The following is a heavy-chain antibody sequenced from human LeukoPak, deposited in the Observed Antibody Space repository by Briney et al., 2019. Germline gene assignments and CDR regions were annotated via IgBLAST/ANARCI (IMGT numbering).Heavy chain of an antibody. J-gene: IGHJ4*02. D-gene: IGHD6-6*01. V-gene: IGHV3-64*01. CDR1: GFTFSSYA. CDR2: ISSNGGST. Sequence: GGSLRLSCAASGFTFSSYAMHWVRQAPGKGLEYVSAISSNGGSTYYANSVKGRFTISRDNSKNTLYLQMGSLRAEDMAVYYCAIVAIIAARCSDYWGQGTLVTVSS. CDR3: AIVAIIAARCSDY.